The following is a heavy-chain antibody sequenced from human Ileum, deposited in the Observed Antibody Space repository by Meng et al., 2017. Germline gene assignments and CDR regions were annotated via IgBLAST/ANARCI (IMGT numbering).Heavy chain of an antibody. V-gene: IGHV3-30*04. CDR2: ISSDGAHK. Sequence: VRLVGAGDGLVHTESSLRFSFDVCELTFDSFVMYWVRKALCKGLEWVAVISSDGAHKYYTDSVKGRFTISRDNSKNTLSLKMNSLTAEDTAVYYCARDLLRACDYWGQGTLVTVSS. J-gene: IGHJ4*02. CDR1: ELTFDSFV. CDR3: ARDLLRACDY. D-gene: IGHD1-26*01.